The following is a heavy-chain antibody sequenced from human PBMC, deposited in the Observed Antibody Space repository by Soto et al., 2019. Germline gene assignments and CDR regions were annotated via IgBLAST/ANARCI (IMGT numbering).Heavy chain of an antibody. CDR3: ARVSDTYYYGSGSYYPTSYGMDV. J-gene: IGHJ6*02. CDR1: GGTFSSYA. D-gene: IGHD3-10*01. CDR2: IIPIFGTA. Sequence: SVKVSCKASGGTFSSYAISWVRQAPGQGLEWMGGIIPIFGTANYAQKFQGRVTITADKSTSTAYMELSSLRSEDTAVYYCARVSDTYYYGSGSYYPTSYGMDVWGQGTTVTVSS. V-gene: IGHV1-69*06.